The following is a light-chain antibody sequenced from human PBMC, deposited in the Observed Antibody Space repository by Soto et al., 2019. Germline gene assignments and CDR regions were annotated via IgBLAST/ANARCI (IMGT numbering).Light chain of an antibody. CDR3: QQYGSSPIT. Sequence: DIVMTQSPATLSVSPGERATLSCRASQSIRTDLAWYQQKSGQGPRLLIYDASSRATGIPDRFSGSGSGTDFTLTISRLEPEDFAVYYCQQYGSSPITFGQGTRLEIK. CDR2: DAS. CDR1: QSIRTD. V-gene: IGKV3-20*01. J-gene: IGKJ5*01.